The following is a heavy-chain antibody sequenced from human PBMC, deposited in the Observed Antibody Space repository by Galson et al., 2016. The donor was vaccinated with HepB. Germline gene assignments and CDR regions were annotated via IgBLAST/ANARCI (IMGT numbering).Heavy chain of an antibody. D-gene: IGHD2-15*01. V-gene: IGHV3-13*01. Sequence: SLRLSCAASGFTFSNYDMHWVRQATGKGLEWVSAIGAAGDTYYPGSVKGRFTISRENANNSLYIHMNSLRAGDTAVYYCAREGGCSGGRCHNAAFDIWGQGTMVTVSS. CDR2: IGAAGDT. CDR3: AREGGCSGGRCHNAAFDI. CDR1: GFTFSNYD. J-gene: IGHJ3*02.